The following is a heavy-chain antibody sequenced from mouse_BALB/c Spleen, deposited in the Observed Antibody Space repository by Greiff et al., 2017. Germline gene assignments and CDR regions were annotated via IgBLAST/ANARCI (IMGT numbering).Heavy chain of an antibody. V-gene: IGHV1-20*02. J-gene: IGHJ3*01. D-gene: IGHD2-1*01. CDR2: INPYNGDT. CDR1: GYSFTGYF. Sequence: EVQLQQSGPELVKPGASVKISCKASGYSFTGYFMNWVMQSHGKSLEWIGRINPYNGDTFYNQKFKGKATLTVDKSSSTAHMELRSLASEDSAVYYCASYGNFFFAYWGQGTLVTVSA. CDR3: ASYGNFFFAY.